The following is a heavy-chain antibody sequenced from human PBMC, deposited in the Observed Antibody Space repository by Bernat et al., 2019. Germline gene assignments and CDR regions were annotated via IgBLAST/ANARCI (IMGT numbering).Heavy chain of an antibody. J-gene: IGHJ4*02. CDR2: INPSDGNT. V-gene: IGHV1-46*01. D-gene: IGHD4-17*01. CDR1: GYTFTSYY. CDR3: ARGDNGDFPRPFDS. Sequence: QVQLVQSGAEVRKPVASVKVSCKASGYTFTSYYLNWVRQAPGQGLEWMGIINPSDGNTNTAQKFRGTVTMTRDRSTSTVYMEMSSLRPDDTAIYYCARGDNGDFPRPFDSWGQGTLVTVSS.